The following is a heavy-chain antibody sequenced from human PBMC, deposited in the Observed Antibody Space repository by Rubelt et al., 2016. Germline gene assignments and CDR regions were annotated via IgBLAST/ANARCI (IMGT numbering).Heavy chain of an antibody. CDR3: ARGKAAICRYYYGMDG. D-gene: IGHD2-2*01. J-gene: IGHJ6*02. CDR2: INHSGST. CDR1: GGSFSGYY. Sequence: QVQLQQWGAGLLKPSETLSLTCAVYGGSFSGYYWSWIRQPPGKGLEWIGEINHSGSTNYNPSLKGRVTIAVDTSKNQCSRKLSSVTAADTAVYYCARGKAAICRYYYGMDGWGQGTTVTVSS. V-gene: IGHV4-34*01.